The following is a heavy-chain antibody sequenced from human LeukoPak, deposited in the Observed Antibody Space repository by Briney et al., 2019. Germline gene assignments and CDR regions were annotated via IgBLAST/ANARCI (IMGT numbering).Heavy chain of an antibody. CDR1: GFSLSTSGMC. D-gene: IGHD6-13*01. V-gene: IGHV2-70*01. CDR3: ARIESSSCLGEFDY. J-gene: IGHJ4*02. CDR2: IDWDDDK. Sequence: SGPALVKPTQTLTLTFTFSGFSLSTSGMCVSWIRQPPGKALEWLALIDWDDDKYYSTSLKTRLTISKDTSKNQVVLTMTNMDPVDTATYYCARIESSSCLGEFDYWGQGTLVTVSS.